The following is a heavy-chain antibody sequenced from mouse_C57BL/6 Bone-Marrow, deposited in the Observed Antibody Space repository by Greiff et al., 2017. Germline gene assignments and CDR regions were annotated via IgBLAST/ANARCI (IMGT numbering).Heavy chain of an antibody. CDR2: INYDGSST. CDR1: GFTFSDYY. D-gene: IGHD2-13*01. J-gene: IGHJ4*01. V-gene: IGHV5-16*01. Sequence: EVMLVESEGGLVQPGSSMKLSCTASGFTFSDYYMAWVRQVPEKGLEWVANINYDGSSTYYLDSLKSRFIISRDNAKNILYLQMSSLKSEYTATYYCARATNYYAMDYWGQGTSVTVSS. CDR3: ARATNYYAMDY.